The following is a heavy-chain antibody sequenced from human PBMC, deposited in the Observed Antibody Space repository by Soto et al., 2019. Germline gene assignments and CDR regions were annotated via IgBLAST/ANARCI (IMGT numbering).Heavy chain of an antibody. J-gene: IGHJ3*02. CDR2: IYYMGST. D-gene: IGHD3-16*01. Sequence: LTCTVSGGSISSANYYWSWIRQLPGKGLEWVGYIYYMGSTYYNPSLKSRVSMSVDTSANQYSLKLTSVTAADTAVYYCARGAYTFDIWGQGTMVTVSS. CDR1: GGSISSANYY. CDR3: ARGAYTFDI. V-gene: IGHV4-31*03.